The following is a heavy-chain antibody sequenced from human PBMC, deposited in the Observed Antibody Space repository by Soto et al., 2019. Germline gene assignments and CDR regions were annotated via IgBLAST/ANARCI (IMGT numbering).Heavy chain of an antibody. J-gene: IGHJ4*02. CDR2: IDWDDDK. Sequence: SGATLVNPTQTLTLTCTFSGFSLSTSGMCVTWIRQPPGKALEWLALIDWDDDKYYSTSLETRLTISKDTSKNQVVLTMTNMDPVDTATYYCARIKVGPTTYDYWGQGTLVTSPQ. V-gene: IGHV2-70*01. D-gene: IGHD1-26*01. CDR3: ARIKVGPTTYDY. CDR1: GFSLSTSGMC.